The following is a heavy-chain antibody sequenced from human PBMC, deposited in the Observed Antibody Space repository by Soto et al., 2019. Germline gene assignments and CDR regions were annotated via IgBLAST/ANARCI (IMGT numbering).Heavy chain of an antibody. D-gene: IGHD2-15*01. Sequence: QITLKESGPTLVKPTQTLPLTFTFSGFPLSTSGVGVGWIRQPPGTALEWLALIYWDDDKRYSPSLKSRLTSTKDTSKIQVVLTMTNMDAVDTATYYCAHRRGYCSGGSCYGEEAFDICGQGTMVTVSS. V-gene: IGHV2-5*02. CDR1: GFPLSTSGVG. J-gene: IGHJ3*02. CDR3: AHRRGYCSGGSCYGEEAFDI. CDR2: IYWDDDK.